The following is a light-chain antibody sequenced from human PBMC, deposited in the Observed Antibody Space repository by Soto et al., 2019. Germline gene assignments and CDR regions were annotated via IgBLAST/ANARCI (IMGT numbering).Light chain of an antibody. V-gene: IGKV3-15*01. Sequence: IVLTQSPGTLSLSPGERATLSFRASQSVSNNYLAWYQQKPGQPPRLLIYAASTRASGIPARFSGSGSGTEFTLTISSLQSEDFAVYYCQQYGNWPRTFGQGTKVDIK. J-gene: IGKJ1*01. CDR3: QQYGNWPRT. CDR1: QSVSNN. CDR2: AAS.